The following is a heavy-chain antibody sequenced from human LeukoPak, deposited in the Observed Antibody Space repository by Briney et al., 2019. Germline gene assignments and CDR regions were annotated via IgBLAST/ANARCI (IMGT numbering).Heavy chain of an antibody. J-gene: IGHJ1*01. D-gene: IGHD3-22*01. Sequence: SETLSLTCTVSGGSISSSSYYWGWIRQPPGKGLEWIGSIYYSGSTYYNPSLKSRVTISVDTSKNQFSLKLSSVTAADTAVYYCARHYYDSSGYYFPLYFQHWGQGTLVTVSS. CDR1: GGSISSSSYY. CDR2: IYYSGST. CDR3: ARHYYDSSGYYFPLYFQH. V-gene: IGHV4-39*01.